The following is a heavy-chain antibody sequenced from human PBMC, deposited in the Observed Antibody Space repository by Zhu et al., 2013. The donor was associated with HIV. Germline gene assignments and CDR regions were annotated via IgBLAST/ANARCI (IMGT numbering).Heavy chain of an antibody. V-gene: IGHV1-8*02. D-gene: IGHD2-2*01. CDR1: GYTFSDYY. CDR2: MNPSSGNT. CDR3: ARAASRHCDKRRCYWGTQNL. J-gene: IGHJ4*03. Sequence: HLVQSGAEVKKPGASVKVSCKASGYTFSDYYINWVRQAPGQGLEWMGWMNPSSGNTGFQYKFEDRIIMTWDTSTMTAHLEMTRLTSADTALYFCARAASRHCDKRRCYWGTQNLWGQGIHVTVSS.